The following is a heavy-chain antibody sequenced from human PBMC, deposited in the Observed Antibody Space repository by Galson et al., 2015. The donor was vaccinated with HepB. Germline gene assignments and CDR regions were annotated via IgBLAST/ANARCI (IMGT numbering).Heavy chain of an antibody. V-gene: IGHV3-11*01. CDR2: ISTNGATT. D-gene: IGHD6-19*01. CDR1: GLTFSGYT. CDR3: ATSQWPPAANDY. Sequence: SLRLSCAASGLTFSGYTMSWVRQSPGRGLQWVSYISTNGATTYYADSVRGRFTISRDDSKNTLFLQMSSLRVDDTAVYYCATSQWPPAANDYWGRGTLVTVSS. J-gene: IGHJ4*02.